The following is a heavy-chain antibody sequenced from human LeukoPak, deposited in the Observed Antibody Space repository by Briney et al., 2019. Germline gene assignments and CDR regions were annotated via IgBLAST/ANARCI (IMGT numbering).Heavy chain of an antibody. D-gene: IGHD3-22*01. CDR1: GDSISSSGYY. CDR2: ISYSGST. Sequence: KPSETLSLTCTVFGDSISSSGYYWGWIRQPPGKGLEWIGSISYSGSTYYSPSLKSRVTISVDTSKNQFSLKLSSVTAADTAVYYCRITMIKGGDAFDIWGQGTMVTVSS. V-gene: IGHV4-39*07. CDR3: RITMIKGGDAFDI. J-gene: IGHJ3*02.